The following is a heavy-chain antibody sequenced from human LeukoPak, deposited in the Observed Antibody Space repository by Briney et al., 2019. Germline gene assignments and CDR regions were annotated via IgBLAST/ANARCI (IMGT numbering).Heavy chain of an antibody. V-gene: IGHV3-21*01. CDR2: ISSSSAHI. J-gene: IGHJ4*02. CDR1: GFTFSSYS. Sequence: PGGSLRLSCAASGFTFSSYSMNWVRQAPGKGLEWVSFISSSSAHINYADSVKGRFTISRDNPRNSLYLQMNSLRAEDTAVYYCARDIDGSYTAIDYWGQGTLVTVSS. CDR3: ARDIDGSYTAIDY. D-gene: IGHD3-10*01.